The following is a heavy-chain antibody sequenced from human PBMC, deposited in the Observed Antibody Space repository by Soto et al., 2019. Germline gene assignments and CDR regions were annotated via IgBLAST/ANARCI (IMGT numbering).Heavy chain of an antibody. CDR2: ISSSSSTI. Sequence: GGSLRLACAASGFTFSSYSMNWVRQAPGKGLEWVSYISSSSSTIYYADSVKGRFTISRDNAKNSLYLPMNSLRDEDTAVYYCARGSSWYLFAWFDPWGQGNLVTVSS. V-gene: IGHV3-48*02. J-gene: IGHJ5*02. CDR1: GFTFSSYS. CDR3: ARGSSWYLFAWFDP. D-gene: IGHD6-13*01.